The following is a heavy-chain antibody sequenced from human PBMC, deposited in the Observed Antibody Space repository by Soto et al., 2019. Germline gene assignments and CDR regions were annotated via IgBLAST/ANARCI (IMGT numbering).Heavy chain of an antibody. V-gene: IGHV1-58*01. CDR1: GFTFTSSA. Sequence: ASVKVSCKASGFTFTSSAVQWVRQARGQRLEWIGWIVVGSGNTNYAQKFQERVTITRDMSTSTAYMELSSLRSEDTAVYYCAAEKAYDSNPTLDYWGQRTLVTVSS. CDR3: AAEKAYDSNPTLDY. D-gene: IGHD3-22*01. J-gene: IGHJ4*02. CDR2: IVVGSGNT.